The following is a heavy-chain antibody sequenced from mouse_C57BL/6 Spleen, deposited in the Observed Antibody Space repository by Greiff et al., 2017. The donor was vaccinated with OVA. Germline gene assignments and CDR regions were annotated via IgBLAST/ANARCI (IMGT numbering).Heavy chain of an antibody. J-gene: IGHJ3*01. CDR2: IYPRDGSN. D-gene: IGHD3-2*02. Sequence: QVQLQQSGPELVKPGASVKLSCKASGYTFTSYDINWVKQRPGQGLEWIGWIYPRDGSNKYNEKFKGKATLTVDTSSSTAYMELHSLTSEDSAVYFCARPDSSGYEGFAYWGQGTLVTVSA. CDR3: ARPDSSGYEGFAY. V-gene: IGHV1-85*01. CDR1: GYTFTSYD.